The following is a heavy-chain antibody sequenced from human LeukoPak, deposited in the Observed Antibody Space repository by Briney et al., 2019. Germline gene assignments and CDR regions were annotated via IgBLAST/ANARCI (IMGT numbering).Heavy chain of an antibody. V-gene: IGHV4-59*01. Sequence: TSETLSLTCTVSGGYISSYYWSWIRQPPGKGLEWIGYIYYSGSTNCSPSLKSRVTISVDTSKNQFSLKLSSVTAADAAVYYCARESSRNAFDIWGQGTMVTVSS. CDR1: GGYISSYY. CDR3: ARESSRNAFDI. CDR2: IYYSGST. J-gene: IGHJ3*02.